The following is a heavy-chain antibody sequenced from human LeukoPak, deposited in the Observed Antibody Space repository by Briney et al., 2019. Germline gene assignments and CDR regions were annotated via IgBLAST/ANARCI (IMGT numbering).Heavy chain of an antibody. CDR1: GFTFGSYS. D-gene: IGHD3-9*01. CDR2: ISSSSSYI. V-gene: IGHV3-21*01. J-gene: IGHJ6*03. Sequence: PGGSLRLSCAASGFTFGSYSMNWVRQAPGKGLEWVSSISSSSSYIYLADSVKGRFTISRDNAKNSLYLQMNSLRAEDTAVYYCARDSPIYMDVWGKGTTVTVSS. CDR3: ARDSPIYMDV.